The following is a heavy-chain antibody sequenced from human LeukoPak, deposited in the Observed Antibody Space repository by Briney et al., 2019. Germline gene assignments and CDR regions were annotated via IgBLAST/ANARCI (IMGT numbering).Heavy chain of an antibody. Sequence: SETLSLTCTVSGGSISSYHWSWIRQPPGKGLEWIGDTYNSGSTNYNPSLKSRVTISVDTSKNQFSLKLASVTAADTAVYYCAGGIFGVVINAFHIWGQGTMVTVSS. CDR1: GGSISSYH. D-gene: IGHD3-3*01. J-gene: IGHJ3*02. CDR2: TYNSGST. V-gene: IGHV4-59*01. CDR3: AGGIFGVVINAFHI.